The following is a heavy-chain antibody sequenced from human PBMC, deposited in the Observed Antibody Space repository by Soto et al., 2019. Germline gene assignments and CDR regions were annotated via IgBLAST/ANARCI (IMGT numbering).Heavy chain of an antibody. J-gene: IGHJ6*02. Sequence: GASVKVSCKASGYTFTSYGISWVRQAPGQGLEWMGWISAYNGNTNYAQELQGRVTMTTDTSTSTAYMELRSLRSDDTAVYYCARGYYDSSGYYYYYGMDVWGQGTTVTVSS. CDR1: GYTFTSYG. D-gene: IGHD3-22*01. CDR2: ISAYNGNT. CDR3: ARGYYDSSGYYYYYGMDV. V-gene: IGHV1-18*01.